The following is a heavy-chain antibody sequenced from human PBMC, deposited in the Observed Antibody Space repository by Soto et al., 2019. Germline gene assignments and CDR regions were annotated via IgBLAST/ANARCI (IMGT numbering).Heavy chain of an antibody. D-gene: IGHD4-17*01. Sequence: GGSLRLSCAASGFTFSNAWMSWVRQAPGKGLEWVGRIKSKANAETTDYAAPVKGRFTISRDDSKNMLYLQMNNLKAEDTAVYYCITDPGEYETFWGQGTLVTVSS. CDR3: ITDPGEYETF. CDR2: IKSKANAETT. V-gene: IGHV3-15*01. J-gene: IGHJ4*02. CDR1: GFTFSNAW.